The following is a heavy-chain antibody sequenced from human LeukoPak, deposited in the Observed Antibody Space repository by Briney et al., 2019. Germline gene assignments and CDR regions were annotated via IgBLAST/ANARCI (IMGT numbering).Heavy chain of an antibody. CDR3: ARGGTPNCSGGSCYDY. CDR2: IIPILGIA. D-gene: IGHD2-15*01. Sequence: GASVKVSCKASGGTFSSYAIGWVRQAPGQGLEWMGRIIPILGIANYAQKFQGRVTITADKSTSTAYMELSSLRSEDTAVYYRARGGTPNCSGGSCYDYWGQGTLVTVSS. V-gene: IGHV1-69*04. J-gene: IGHJ4*02. CDR1: GGTFSSYA.